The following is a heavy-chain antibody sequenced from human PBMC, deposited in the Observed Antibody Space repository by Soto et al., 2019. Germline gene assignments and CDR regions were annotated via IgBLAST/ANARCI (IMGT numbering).Heavy chain of an antibody. CDR3: ARDGVGATAFWGYLDY. CDR2: IRFDGSNI. J-gene: IGHJ4*02. V-gene: IGHV3-33*01. CDR1: GSIFRGYG. Sequence: QVLLVESGGGVVQPGRSLRLSCAASGSIFRGYGMHWVRQAPGKGLEWVAVIRFDGSNIKYADFVMGRFTISRDNSKNTLYLEMNSLRVEDTAVYYCARDGVGATAFWGYLDYWGQGTLVTVSS. D-gene: IGHD2-15*01.